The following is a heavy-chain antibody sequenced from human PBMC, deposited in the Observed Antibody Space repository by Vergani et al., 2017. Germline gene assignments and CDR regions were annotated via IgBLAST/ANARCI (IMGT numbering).Heavy chain of an antibody. CDR1: GGSISSYY. CDR3: ARQQDGSDFSYNMDV. V-gene: IGHV4-59*08. CDR2: IYYSGST. Sequence: QVQLQESGPGLVKPSETLSLTCIVSGGSISSYYWSWIRQPPEKGLEWIGYIYYSGSTNYNPSLKSRVTISVDTSKNQFSLKLSSVTAADTAVYYCARQQDGSDFSYNMDVWGQGTTVTVSS. J-gene: IGHJ6*02. D-gene: IGHD2-21*01.